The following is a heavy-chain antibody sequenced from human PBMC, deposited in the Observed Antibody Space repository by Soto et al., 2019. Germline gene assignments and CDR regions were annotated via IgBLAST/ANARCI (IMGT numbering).Heavy chain of an antibody. J-gene: IGHJ6*02. CDR2: ISHDGSNK. D-gene: IGHD6-19*01. CDR3: AKDLAVAGTIYYYYYGMDV. V-gene: IGHV3-30*18. CDR1: GFTFRTCG. Sequence: QEQLVESGGGVVQPGRSLRLSCAASGFTFRTCGMHWVRQAPGKGLEWVAVISHDGSNKYYADSVKGRFTISRDNSKNTLYLQINSLRAEDTAVYYCAKDLAVAGTIYYYYYGMDVWGQGTTVTVSS.